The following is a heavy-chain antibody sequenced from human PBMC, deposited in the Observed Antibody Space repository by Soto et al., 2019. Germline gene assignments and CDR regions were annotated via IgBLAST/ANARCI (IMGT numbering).Heavy chain of an antibody. D-gene: IGHD5-12*01. Sequence: ASVKVSCKASGGTFSSYAISWVRQAPGQGLEWMGGIIPIFGTANYAQKFQGRVTITADKSTSTAYMELSSLRSEDTAVYYCASRRVATIGYFDYWGQGALVTVSS. CDR2: IIPIFGTA. CDR1: GGTFSSYA. V-gene: IGHV1-69*06. CDR3: ASRRVATIGYFDY. J-gene: IGHJ4*02.